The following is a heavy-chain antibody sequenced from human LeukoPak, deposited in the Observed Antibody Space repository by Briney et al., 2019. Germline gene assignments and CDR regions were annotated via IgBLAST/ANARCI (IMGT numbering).Heavy chain of an antibody. CDR2: IKQDGGGK. CDR3: AREPYYYDSSGYYGGFNY. CDR1: GFTFSSYW. D-gene: IGHD3-22*01. V-gene: IGHV3-7*01. Sequence: GGSLRLSCAASGFTFSSYWMSWVRQAPGKGLEWVANIKQDGGGKYYVDSVKGRFTISRDNAKNSLYLQMNSLRAEDTAVYYCAREPYYYDSSGYYGGFNYWGQGTLVTVSS. J-gene: IGHJ4*02.